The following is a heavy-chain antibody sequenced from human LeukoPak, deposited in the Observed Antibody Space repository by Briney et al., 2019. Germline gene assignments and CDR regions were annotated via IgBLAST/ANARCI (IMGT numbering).Heavy chain of an antibody. CDR2: INHSGNT. V-gene: IGHV4-34*01. D-gene: IGHD2-15*01. CDR1: GGSFSGYY. Sequence: SETLTLTCAVYGGSFSGYYWSWIRQAPGKGLEWIGEINHSGNTNYNPSLKSRVTISVDTSKNQFSLKLSSVTAADTAVYYCVTEPGYCTGGRCYGGWFDPWGQGTLVTVSS. CDR3: VTEPGYCTGGRCYGGWFDP. J-gene: IGHJ5*02.